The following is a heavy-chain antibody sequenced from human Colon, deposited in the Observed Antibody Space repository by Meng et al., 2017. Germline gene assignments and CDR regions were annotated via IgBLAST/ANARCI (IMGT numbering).Heavy chain of an antibody. D-gene: IGHD2-15*01. J-gene: IGHJ4*02. V-gene: IGHV7-4-1*02. CDR2: INTNTGNP. CDR3: ARLYCSGGSCYTIDY. CDR1: GYTFTSYA. Sequence: QGQVVESGSELKKPGASVKVSCKASGYTFTSYARNWVRQAPGQGLEWMGWINTNTGNPTYAQGFTGRFVFSLDTSVSTAYLQISSLKAADTAVYYCARLYCSGGSCYTIDYWGQGTLVTVSS.